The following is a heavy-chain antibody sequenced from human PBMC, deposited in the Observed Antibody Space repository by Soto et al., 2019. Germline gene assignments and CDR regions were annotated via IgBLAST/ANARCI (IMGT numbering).Heavy chain of an antibody. CDR1: GDTFSSYA. Sequence: QVQLVQSGAEVKKPGSSVKVSCKASGDTFSSYAISWVRQAPGQGLEWMGGIIPIFGTANYAQKFQGRVTLTAGGSTVKAYMGLGSLRSEDTALYYCARGGSMEYCGGDCYYPSFDYWGQGTLVTVSS. D-gene: IGHD2-21*02. CDR2: IIPIFGTA. V-gene: IGHV1-69*01. J-gene: IGHJ4*02. CDR3: ARGGSMEYCGGDCYYPSFDY.